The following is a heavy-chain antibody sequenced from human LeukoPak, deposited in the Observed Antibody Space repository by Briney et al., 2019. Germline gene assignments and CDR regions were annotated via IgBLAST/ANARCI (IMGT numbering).Heavy chain of an antibody. J-gene: IGHJ4*02. CDR3: ARDLYYDSSGSPPFDY. Sequence: SETLSLTCTVSGGSISSSSYYWGWIRQPPGKGLEWIGSIYYSGSTYYNPSLKSRVTISVDTSKNQFSLKLSSVTAADTAVYYCARDLYYDSSGSPPFDYWGQGTLVTVSS. D-gene: IGHD3-22*01. CDR1: GGSISSSSYY. CDR2: IYYSGST. V-gene: IGHV4-39*07.